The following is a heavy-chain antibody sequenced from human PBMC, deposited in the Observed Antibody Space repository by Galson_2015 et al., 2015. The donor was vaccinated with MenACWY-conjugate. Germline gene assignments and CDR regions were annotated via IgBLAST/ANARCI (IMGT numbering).Heavy chain of an antibody. D-gene: IGHD2-2*01. CDR3: ARGYAGGHMDV. J-gene: IGHJ6*03. CDR1: GYTFTGFY. V-gene: IGHV1-2*06. CDR2: LTPHSGGT. Sequence: SVKVSCKASGYTFTGFYLHWVRQAPGQGLEWTGRLTPHSGGTDYAQKFQGRATMSRDMSINTAYMELSSLRFDDTAIYYCARGYAGGHMDVWGEGTTVTVSS.